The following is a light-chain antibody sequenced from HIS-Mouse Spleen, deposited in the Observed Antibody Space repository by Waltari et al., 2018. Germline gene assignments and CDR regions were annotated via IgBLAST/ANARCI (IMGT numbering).Light chain of an antibody. V-gene: IGKV1-33*01. CDR1: QDISNY. CDR3: QQSYSTPNT. CDR2: DAS. Sequence: DIQMTQSPSSLSASVGDRVTITCQASQDISNYLNWYQQKPGKAPKLLIYDASNLETGVPSRFSGSGSGTDITFTISSLQPEDIATYYCQQSYSTPNTFGQGTKLEIK. J-gene: IGKJ2*01.